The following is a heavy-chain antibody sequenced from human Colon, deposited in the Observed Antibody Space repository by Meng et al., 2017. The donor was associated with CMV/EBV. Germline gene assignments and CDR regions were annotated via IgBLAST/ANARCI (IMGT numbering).Heavy chain of an antibody. V-gene: IGHV3-11*01. D-gene: IGHD6-13*01. Sequence: DSGFSVNDYSMSWIRQAPGKGLEWISYISSNGRTIYYADSVRGRFTISRDNARNSLFLQMNTLRADDTAVYYCVRTPAAATGWFDPWGQGTLVTVSS. CDR2: ISSNGRTI. CDR3: VRTPAAATGWFDP. CDR1: GFSVNDYS. J-gene: IGHJ5*02.